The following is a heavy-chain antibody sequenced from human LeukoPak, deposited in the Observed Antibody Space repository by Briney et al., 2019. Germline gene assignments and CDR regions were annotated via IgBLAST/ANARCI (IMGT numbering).Heavy chain of an antibody. D-gene: IGHD6-6*01. V-gene: IGHV3-21*01. CDR1: GFTFNSYS. CDR2: ISSSSSYI. CDR3: ARVGSSGAFDI. J-gene: IGHJ3*02. Sequence: GGSLRLSCAASGFTFNSYSMNWVRQAPGKGLEWVSSISSSSSYIYYADSVKGRFTIPRDNAKNSLYLQMNSLRAEDTAVYYCARVGSSGAFDIWGQGTMVTVSS.